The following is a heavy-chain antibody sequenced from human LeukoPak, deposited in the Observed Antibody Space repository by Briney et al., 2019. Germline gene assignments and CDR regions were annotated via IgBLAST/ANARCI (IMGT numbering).Heavy chain of an antibody. CDR3: ARVGLVPAAFDI. CDR2: IYTSGST. D-gene: IGHD3/OR15-3a*01. V-gene: IGHV4-4*07. J-gene: IGHJ3*02. CDR1: GGSISSYC. Sequence: PSETLSLTCIVSGGSISSYCWTWIRQPAGKGLECIGRIYTSGSTHHNPSLESRVTISVDTSKNHFSLKLSSVTAADSAVYYCARVGLVPAAFDIWGQGTMVTVSS.